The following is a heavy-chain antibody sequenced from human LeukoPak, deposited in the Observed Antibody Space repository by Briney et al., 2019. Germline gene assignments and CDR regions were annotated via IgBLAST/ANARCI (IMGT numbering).Heavy chain of an antibody. CDR3: AKGPVWFGELPTRFDY. CDR1: GFTFSSYA. D-gene: IGHD3-10*01. Sequence: PGGSLRLSCAASGFTFSSYAMSWVRQAPGKGLEWVSAISGSGGSTYYADSVKGRFTISRDNSKNTLYLQMNSLRAEDTAVYYCAKGPVWFGELPTRFDYWGQGTLVTVSP. V-gene: IGHV3-23*01. CDR2: ISGSGGST. J-gene: IGHJ4*02.